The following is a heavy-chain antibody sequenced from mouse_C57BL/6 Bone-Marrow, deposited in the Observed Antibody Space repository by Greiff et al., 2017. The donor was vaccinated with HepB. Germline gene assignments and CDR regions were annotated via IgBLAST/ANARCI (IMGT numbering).Heavy chain of an antibody. CDR3: TRDYSNYRYFDY. V-gene: IGHV1-15*01. J-gene: IGHJ2*01. Sequence: VKLQESGAELVRPGASVTLSCKASGYTFTDYEMHWVKQTPVHGLEWIGAIDPETGGTAYNQKFKGKAILTADKSSSTAYMELRSLTSEDSAVYYCTRDYSNYRYFDYWGQGTTLTVSS. D-gene: IGHD2-5*01. CDR1: GYTFTDYE. CDR2: IDPETGGT.